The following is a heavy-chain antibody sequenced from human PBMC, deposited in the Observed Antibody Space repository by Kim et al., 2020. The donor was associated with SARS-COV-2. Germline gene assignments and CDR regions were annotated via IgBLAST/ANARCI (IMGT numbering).Heavy chain of an antibody. D-gene: IGHD6-13*01. Sequence: GESLKISCKGSGYSFTSYWISWVRQMPGKGLEWMGRIDPSDSYTNYSPSFQGHVTISADKSISTAYLQWSSLKASDTAMYYCARHFGWVGAAAGTGDYWGQGTLVTVSS. V-gene: IGHV5-10-1*01. CDR1: GYSFTSYW. J-gene: IGHJ4*02. CDR3: ARHFGWVGAAAGTGDY. CDR2: IDPSDSYT.